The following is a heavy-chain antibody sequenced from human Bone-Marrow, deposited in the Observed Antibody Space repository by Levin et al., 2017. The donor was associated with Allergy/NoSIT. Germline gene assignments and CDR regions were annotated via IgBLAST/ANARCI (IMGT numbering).Heavy chain of an antibody. Sequence: GASVKVSCAASGFSFNTYGMTWVRQAPGKGLEWVSVISGSGGSTYYADSVKGRFTISRDNSKNTLYLHMDSLRAEDTAIYYCAKDRNRMRLVVTAIDYWGQGSLVTVSS. D-gene: IGHD2-21*02. J-gene: IGHJ4*02. V-gene: IGHV3-23*01. CDR3: AKDRNRMRLVVTAIDY. CDR1: GFSFNTYG. CDR2: ISGSGGST.